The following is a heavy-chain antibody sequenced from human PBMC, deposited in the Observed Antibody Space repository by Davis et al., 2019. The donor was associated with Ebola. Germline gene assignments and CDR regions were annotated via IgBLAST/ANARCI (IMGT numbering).Heavy chain of an antibody. Sequence: GESLKISCAVSGFVVSSYYMSWVRQAPGKGLEWLSVIYSGGTKYYADSVKGRFTISRDNSKNTLYLQMNSLRAEDTAVYYCARAITIFGVVTDPFDYWGQGTLVTVSS. V-gene: IGHV3-53*05. CDR1: GFVVSSYY. J-gene: IGHJ4*02. D-gene: IGHD3-3*01. CDR3: ARAITIFGVVTDPFDY. CDR2: IYSGGTK.